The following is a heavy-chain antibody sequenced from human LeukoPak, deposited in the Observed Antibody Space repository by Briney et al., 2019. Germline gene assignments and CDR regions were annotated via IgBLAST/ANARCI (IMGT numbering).Heavy chain of an antibody. Sequence: GESLKTSCKSSAYSFTSYWIGWVRQMPGKGLEWMGIIYPGDSDTRYSPSFQGQVTISADKSISTAYLQWSSLKASDTAMYYCARRSSSSWLYYFDYWGQGTLVTVSS. CDR3: ARRSSSSWLYYFDY. V-gene: IGHV5-51*01. D-gene: IGHD6-13*01. J-gene: IGHJ4*02. CDR1: AYSFTSYW. CDR2: IYPGDSDT.